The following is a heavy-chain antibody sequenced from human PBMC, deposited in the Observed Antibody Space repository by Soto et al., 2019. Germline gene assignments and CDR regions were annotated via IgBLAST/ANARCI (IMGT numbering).Heavy chain of an antibody. V-gene: IGHV3-7*01. CDR3: ARDRYSYYDFWSGSLPYYYYGMDV. CDR2: IKQDGSKK. D-gene: IGHD3-3*01. Sequence: GGSLRLSCAASGFTFSSYGMHWVRQAPGKGLEWVADIKQDGSKKYYVDSVKGRFTISRDNAKNSLYLQMNSLRAEDTAVYYCARDRYSYYDFWSGSLPYYYYGMDVWGQGTTVTVSS. CDR1: GFTFSSYG. J-gene: IGHJ6*02.